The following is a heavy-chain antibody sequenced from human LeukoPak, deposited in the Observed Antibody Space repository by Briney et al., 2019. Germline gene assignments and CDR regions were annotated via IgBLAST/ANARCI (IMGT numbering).Heavy chain of an antibody. V-gene: IGHV3-23*01. CDR3: ARNLWYYYAAFVYAH. D-gene: IGHD3-10*01. CDR1: GVTFKDYS. J-gene: IGHJ4*02. Sequence: GGSLRLSCTASGVTFKDYSMSWVRQRPGGGLEWVAVLTGSSASVYYADSVKGRFTISRDNAKDTPYLQLHNLRSDDAAIYYCARNLWYYYAAFVYAHWGQGTLVAVSS. CDR2: LTGSSASV.